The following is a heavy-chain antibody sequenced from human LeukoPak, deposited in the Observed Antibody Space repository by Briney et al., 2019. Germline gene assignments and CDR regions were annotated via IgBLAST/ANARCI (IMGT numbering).Heavy chain of an antibody. CDR2: INPNSGGT. Sequence: ASVKVSCKASGYTFTGYYMHWARQAPGQGLELMGWINPNSGGTNYAQKFQGRVTMTRDTSISTAYMELSRLRSDDTAVYYCARDYGSGGYYTVGYWGQGTLVTVSS. CDR1: GYTFTGYY. CDR3: ARDYGSGGYYTVGY. D-gene: IGHD3-10*01. J-gene: IGHJ4*02. V-gene: IGHV1-2*02.